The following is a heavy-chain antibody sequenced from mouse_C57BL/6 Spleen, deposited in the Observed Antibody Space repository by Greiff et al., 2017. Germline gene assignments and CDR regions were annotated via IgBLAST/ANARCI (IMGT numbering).Heavy chain of an antibody. CDR2: IRNKANGYTT. Sequence: EVMLVESGGGLVQPGGSLSLSCAASGFTFTDYYMSWVRQPPGKALEWLGFIRNKANGYTTEYSASVKGRFTISRDNSQSILYLQMNALRAEDSATYYCARSLPHYYGSTFAYWGQGTLVTVSA. J-gene: IGHJ3*01. D-gene: IGHD1-1*01. CDR3: ARSLPHYYGSTFAY. V-gene: IGHV7-3*01. CDR1: GFTFTDYY.